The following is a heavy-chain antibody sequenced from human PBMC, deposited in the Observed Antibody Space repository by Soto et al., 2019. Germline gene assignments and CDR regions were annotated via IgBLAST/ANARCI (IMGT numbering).Heavy chain of an antibody. J-gene: IGHJ5*02. D-gene: IGHD1-26*01. CDR1: GYTFTSYG. V-gene: IGHV1-18*01. Sequence: ASVKVSCKASGYTFTSYGISWVRQAPGQGVEWMGWISAYNGNTNYAQKLQGRVTMTTDTSTSTVYMELRSLRSDDTAVYYCARASGSSYWFDPWGQGTLVTVSS. CDR2: ISAYNGNT. CDR3: ARASGSSYWFDP.